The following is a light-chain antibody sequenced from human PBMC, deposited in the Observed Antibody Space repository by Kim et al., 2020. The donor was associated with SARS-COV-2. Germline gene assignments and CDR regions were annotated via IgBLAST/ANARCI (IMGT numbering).Light chain of an antibody. CDR2: AAP. V-gene: IGKV1-16*01. Sequence: AYVGDTVPITCRARQDIVDYFAWVQQKTEKEPKPLSYAAPNLGSGVPSRCSGSGSGTDITLTISRVQSEDFATYYCVQCNIYPRTFGQGTKVDSK. J-gene: IGKJ1*01. CDR3: VQCNIYPRT. CDR1: QDIVDY.